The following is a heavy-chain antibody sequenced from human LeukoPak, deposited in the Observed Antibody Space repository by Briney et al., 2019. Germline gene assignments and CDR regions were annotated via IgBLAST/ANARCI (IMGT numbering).Heavy chain of an antibody. CDR3: VTNRGYSTSSFYS. D-gene: IGHD6-6*01. V-gene: IGHV4-31*03. Sequence: PSETLSLTCTVSGVSISSGGYYWSWIRQHPGKGLEWIGYIYYSGSTYYNPSLKSRVTISVDTSKNQFSLKLSSVTAADTAVYYCVTNRGYSTSSFYSWGQGTLVTVSS. CDR2: IYYSGST. J-gene: IGHJ4*02. CDR1: GVSISSGGYY.